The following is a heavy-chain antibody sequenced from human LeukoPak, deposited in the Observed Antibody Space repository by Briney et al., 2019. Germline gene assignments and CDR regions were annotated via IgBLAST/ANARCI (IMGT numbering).Heavy chain of an antibody. CDR2: ISSSGSTI. J-gene: IGHJ4*02. D-gene: IGHD2-2*01. Sequence: GGSLRLSCAASGFTFGIYEMNWVRQAPGKGLEWVSYISSSGSTIYYSDSVKGRFTISRDNAKNSLDLQMNILRVEDTAVYYCARETDSTLIDYWGQGTLVTVSS. CDR1: GFTFGIYE. CDR3: ARETDSTLIDY. V-gene: IGHV3-48*03.